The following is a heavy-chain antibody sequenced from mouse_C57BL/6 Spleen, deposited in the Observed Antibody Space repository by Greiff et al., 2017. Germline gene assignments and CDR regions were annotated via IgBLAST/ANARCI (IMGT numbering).Heavy chain of an antibody. D-gene: IGHD3-2*02. CDR1: GYTFTSYW. CDR3: AMTGTAQAPFAY. J-gene: IGHJ3*01. CDR2: IHPSDSDT. V-gene: IGHV1-74*01. Sequence: QVQLQQPGAELVKPGASVKVSCKASGYTFTSYWMHWVKQRPGQGLEWIGRIHPSDSDTNYNQKFKGKATLTVDKYSSTACMQLSSLTSEDAAVYYCAMTGTAQAPFAYWGQGTLVTVSA.